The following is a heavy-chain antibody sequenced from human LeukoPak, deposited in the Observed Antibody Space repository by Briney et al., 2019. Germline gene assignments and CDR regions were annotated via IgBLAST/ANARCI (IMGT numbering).Heavy chain of an antibody. CDR1: GFTFSSHA. D-gene: IGHD2-8*01. CDR3: ARDPCTNGVCYLDY. Sequence: PGGSLRLSCAASGFTFSSHAIHWVRQARGKGLEWVATVSYDGSDKYYADSVKGRFTISRDNSKNTLYLQMSSLRAEDTAVYYCARDPCTNGVCYLDYWGQGTLVTVSS. J-gene: IGHJ4*02. V-gene: IGHV3-33*05. CDR2: VSYDGSDK.